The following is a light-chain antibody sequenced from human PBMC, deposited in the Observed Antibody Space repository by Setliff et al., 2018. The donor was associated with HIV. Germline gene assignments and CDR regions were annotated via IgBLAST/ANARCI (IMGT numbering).Light chain of an antibody. CDR2: DVS. Sequence: QSALAQSASVSGSPGQSITISCTGTSSDIGDYNFVSWYQQHPGKAPKLMIYDVSKRPSGVSNRFSGSKSGSTASLTISGLQAEDEGDYYCSSYTSGIPLYVFGTGTKVTVL. V-gene: IGLV2-14*01. CDR3: SSYTSGIPLYV. J-gene: IGLJ1*01. CDR1: SSDIGDYNF.